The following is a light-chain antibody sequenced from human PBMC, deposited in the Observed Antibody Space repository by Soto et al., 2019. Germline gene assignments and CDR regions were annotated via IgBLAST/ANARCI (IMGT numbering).Light chain of an antibody. CDR2: GPS. V-gene: IGKV3-20*01. CDR3: HQFGMSPFT. CDR1: QSVRGNY. J-gene: IGKJ3*01. Sequence: EVVLTQSPGTLSLSPGESATLSCRASQSVRGNYFAWYQQRPGQAPRLLVYGPSVRAAGIPARFRGSGSRTDFHLTINRVEPEDCAVYYCHQFGMSPFTFGPGTTLDIK.